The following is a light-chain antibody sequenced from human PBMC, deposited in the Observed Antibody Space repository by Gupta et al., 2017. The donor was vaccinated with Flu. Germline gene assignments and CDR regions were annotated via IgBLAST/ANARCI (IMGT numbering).Light chain of an antibody. Sequence: DIEMTQSPSSLSASVGDRVTITCRASQNIGNYLNWYQQKPGRAPNLLIYAASSLHAGVPSRFSGSGSVTDFTLTISSLQPEDFASYYCQQTYSTIWTFGQGTKVDI. J-gene: IGKJ1*01. V-gene: IGKV1-39*01. CDR3: QQTYSTIWT. CDR2: AAS. CDR1: QNIGNY.